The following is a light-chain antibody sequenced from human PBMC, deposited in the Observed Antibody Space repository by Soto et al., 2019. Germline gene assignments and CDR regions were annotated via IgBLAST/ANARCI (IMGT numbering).Light chain of an antibody. CDR1: QDISKF. CDR3: QQYETRPYT. Sequence: DIQMTQSPSSLSASIGDGVSFTCQASQDISKFLNWYQHKPGQAPSLLIYDASKSHFGVPSRFSGSGSGTDFTFTISSLQPEDNATYYCQQYETRPYTFGPGTKVDIK. V-gene: IGKV1-33*01. J-gene: IGKJ3*01. CDR2: DAS.